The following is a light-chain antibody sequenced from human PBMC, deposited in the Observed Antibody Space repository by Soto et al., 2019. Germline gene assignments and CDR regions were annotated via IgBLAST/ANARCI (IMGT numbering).Light chain of an antibody. CDR3: QQRSNWPSIT. CDR2: DAS. Sequence: EIVLTPSPGTLSLSPVERATLSCRASQSIRNFLAWYQQKPGQAPRLLIYDASNRATGIPARFSGSGSGTDFTLTIRSLEPEDFAVYYCQQRSNWPSITCGQGTRREIK. V-gene: IGKV3-11*01. J-gene: IGKJ5*01. CDR1: QSIRNF.